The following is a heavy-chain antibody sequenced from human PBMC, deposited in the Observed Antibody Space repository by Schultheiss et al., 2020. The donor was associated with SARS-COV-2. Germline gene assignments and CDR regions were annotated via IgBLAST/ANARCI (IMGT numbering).Heavy chain of an antibody. CDR3: AKGGGYNWNYGDDC. V-gene: IGHV3-48*03. Sequence: GGSLRLSCAASGFTFSSYEMNWVRQAPGKGLEWVSYISSSGSTIYYADSVKGRFTISRDNSKNTLYLQMNSLRAEDTAVYYCAKGGGYNWNYGDDCWGQGTLVTVSS. CDR1: GFTFSSYE. D-gene: IGHD1-7*01. J-gene: IGHJ4*02. CDR2: ISSSGSTI.